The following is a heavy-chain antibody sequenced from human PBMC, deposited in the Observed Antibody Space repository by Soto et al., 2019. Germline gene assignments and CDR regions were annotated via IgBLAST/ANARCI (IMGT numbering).Heavy chain of an antibody. CDR2: ISYDGTNT. CDR1: GFIFSSYG. D-gene: IGHD2-15*01. V-gene: IGHV3-30*18. Sequence: GESLKISCAASGFIFSSYGMHWVRQAPGKGLEWVAIISYDGTNTYYTDSLKGRFTISRDNSKNTLYLQMNSLRLEDTAVYYCAKAQPREPVLLVAGHTDYWGQGTLVTVSS. CDR3: AKAQPREPVLLVAGHTDY. J-gene: IGHJ4*02.